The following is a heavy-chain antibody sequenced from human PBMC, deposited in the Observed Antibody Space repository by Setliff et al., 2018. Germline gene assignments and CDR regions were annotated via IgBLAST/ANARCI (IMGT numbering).Heavy chain of an antibody. J-gene: IGHJ4*02. D-gene: IGHD5-18*01. CDR3: ARNIGMGQRDYFDY. Sequence: GASVKVSCKASGGTFNTYAINWVRQAPGRGLAWMGGIVPVFGTRIYAQKFQGRVTFSADDSANTAYMELTSLTSEDTAVYYCARNIGMGQRDYFDYWGQGTVVTVSS. CDR1: GGTFNTYA. V-gene: IGHV1-69*13. CDR2: IVPVFGTR.